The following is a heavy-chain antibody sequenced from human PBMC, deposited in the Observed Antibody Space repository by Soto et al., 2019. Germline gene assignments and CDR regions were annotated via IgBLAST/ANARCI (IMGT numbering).Heavy chain of an antibody. V-gene: IGHV3-21*01. CDR1: GFSFSSDN. J-gene: IGHJ4*02. Sequence: VQLVESGGGLVKPGGSLRLSCAASGFSFSSDNMHWVRQAPGKGLEWVSSVGSTASYVVYADSVKGRFTISRDNANSSLYLQMNSLRAEDTAVYYCVHSHYGSGSSDYWGQGTLVTVSS. CDR2: VGSTASYV. CDR3: VHSHYGSGSSDY. D-gene: IGHD3-10*01.